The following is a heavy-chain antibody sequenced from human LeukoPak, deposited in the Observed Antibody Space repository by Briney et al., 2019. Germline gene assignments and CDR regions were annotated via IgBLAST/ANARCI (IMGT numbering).Heavy chain of an antibody. CDR2: IYPGDSDA. Sequence: GESLKISCKGSGYSFTNYWIGWVRQTPGKGLEWMGIIYPGDSDARYGPSFQGQVTISADKSISTAYLQWSSLKASDTAIYYCARRVYSNYWYFDLWGRGTLVTVSS. CDR3: ARRVYSNYWYFDL. V-gene: IGHV5-51*01. J-gene: IGHJ2*01. D-gene: IGHD4-11*01. CDR1: GYSFTNYW.